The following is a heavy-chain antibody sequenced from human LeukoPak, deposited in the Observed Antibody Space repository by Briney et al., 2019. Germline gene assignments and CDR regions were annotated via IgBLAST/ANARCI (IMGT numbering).Heavy chain of an antibody. D-gene: IGHD3-10*01. CDR1: GGSISSYY. CDR2: VFFSGST. Sequence: SETLPLTCSVSGGSISSYYWSWIRQPPGKGLEWIGYVFFSGSTDYNPSLKSRATVSVDTSKNEFSLRLNSVTAADTAVYYCATTMVRRRNYYFDYWGQGALVTVSS. V-gene: IGHV4-59*03. J-gene: IGHJ4*02. CDR3: ATTMVRRRNYYFDY.